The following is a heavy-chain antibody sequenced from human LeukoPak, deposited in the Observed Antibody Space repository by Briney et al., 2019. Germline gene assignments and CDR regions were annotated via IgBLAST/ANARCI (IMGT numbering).Heavy chain of an antibody. V-gene: IGHV1-2*02. CDR1: GYTFTGYY. Sequence: ASVKVSCKASGYTFTGYYMHWVRQAPGQGLEWMGWINPNSGGTNYAQKFQGRVTMTRDTSISTAYMELSRLRSDDTAVYYCARDLGEVDPVARSFDYWGQGTLVTVSS. D-gene: IGHD3-16*01. J-gene: IGHJ4*02. CDR2: INPNSGGT. CDR3: ARDLGEVDPVARSFDY.